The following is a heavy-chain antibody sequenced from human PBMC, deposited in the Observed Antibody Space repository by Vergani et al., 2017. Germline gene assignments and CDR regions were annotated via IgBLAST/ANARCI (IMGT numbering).Heavy chain of an antibody. CDR1: GFNFNNYG. CDR2: SNGGRT. V-gene: IGHV3-23*01. Sequence: EVQLLESGGGLVQPGGSLRISCAASGFNFNNYGMSWVRQSPGKGLEWVSASNGGRTYYADSVKDRFTISTDNFKNTLYLQMMSLRAEDTAVYYCAKEGKSSTPFVADWGQGTLVAVSS. CDR3: AKEGKSSTPFVAD. J-gene: IGHJ4*02. D-gene: IGHD2-2*01.